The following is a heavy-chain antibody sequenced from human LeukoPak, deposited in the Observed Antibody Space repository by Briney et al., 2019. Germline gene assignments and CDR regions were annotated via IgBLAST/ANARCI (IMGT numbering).Heavy chain of an antibody. D-gene: IGHD4/OR15-4a*01. Sequence: SETLSLTCTVSGGSISSYYWSWIRQPPGKGLEWIGYIYYSGSTNYNPSLKSRVTISVDTSKNQFSLKLSSVTAADTAVYYCARHWLGATRSFDIWGQGTMVTVSS. CDR2: IYYSGST. J-gene: IGHJ3*02. V-gene: IGHV4-59*08. CDR3: ARHWLGATRSFDI. CDR1: GGSISSYY.